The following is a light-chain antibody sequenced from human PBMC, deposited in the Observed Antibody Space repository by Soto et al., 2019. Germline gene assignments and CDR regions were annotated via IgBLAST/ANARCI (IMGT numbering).Light chain of an antibody. Sequence: QSALTQPASVSGSPGQSITISCTGTSSDVGSYNLVSWYQQHPGKAPKLMIYEGNKRPSGVSNRFSGSKSANTASLTISGLQTEDEADYYCCSYAGINTFVFGTGTQLTVL. CDR3: CSYAGINTFV. V-gene: IGLV2-23*01. CDR1: SSDVGSYNL. CDR2: EGN. J-gene: IGLJ1*01.